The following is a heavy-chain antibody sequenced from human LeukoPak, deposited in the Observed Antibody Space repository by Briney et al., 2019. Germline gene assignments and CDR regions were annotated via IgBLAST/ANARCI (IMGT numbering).Heavy chain of an antibody. D-gene: IGHD2/OR15-2a*01. CDR1: GFTFSSYA. CDR3: ARETDSTLFDY. V-gene: IGHV3-30*04. CDR2: ISYDGSNK. Sequence: GGSLRLSCAASGFTFSSYAMHWVRQAPGKGLEWVAVISYDGSNKYYADSVKGRFTISRDNSKNTLYLQMNSLRAEDTAVYYCARETDSTLFDYWGQGTLVTVSS. J-gene: IGHJ4*02.